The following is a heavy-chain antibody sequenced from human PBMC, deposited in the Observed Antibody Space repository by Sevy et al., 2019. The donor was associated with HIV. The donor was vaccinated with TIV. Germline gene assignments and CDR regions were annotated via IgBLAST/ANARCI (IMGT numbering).Heavy chain of an antibody. J-gene: IGHJ3*02. CDR3: AKVAAVGWLQFHDAFDI. D-gene: IGHD5-12*01. CDR1: GFTFSSYG. Sequence: GGSLRLSCAASGFTFSSYGMHWVRQAPGKGLEWVAVISYDGSNKYYADSVKGRFTISRDNSKNTLYLQMNSLRVEDTAVYYCAKVAAVGWLQFHDAFDIWGQGTMVTVSS. CDR2: ISYDGSNK. V-gene: IGHV3-30*18.